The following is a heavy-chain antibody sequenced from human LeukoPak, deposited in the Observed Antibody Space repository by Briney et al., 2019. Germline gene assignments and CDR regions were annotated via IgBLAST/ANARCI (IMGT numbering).Heavy chain of an antibody. CDR3: ARDLDSYGDS. Sequence: PGGSLRLSCAASGFTVSSYYMSWVRQAPGKGLEWVSVIYSDGSTYYADSVKGRFTISRDNSKNTLYLQMNSLRAEDTAVYYCARDLDSYGDSWGQGTLVTVSS. J-gene: IGHJ4*02. V-gene: IGHV3-53*01. D-gene: IGHD5-18*01. CDR2: IYSDGST. CDR1: GFTVSSYY.